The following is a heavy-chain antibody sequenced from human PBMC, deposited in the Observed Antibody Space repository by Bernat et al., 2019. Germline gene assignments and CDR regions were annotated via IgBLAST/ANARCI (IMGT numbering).Heavy chain of an antibody. D-gene: IGHD1-26*01. Sequence: EVQLVESGGGLVQPGRSLRLSCTASGFTFGDYAMSWVRQAPGKGLEWVGFIRSKAYGGTTEYAASVKGRFTITRDDSNSISYLQMNSLKTEDTAEYYCTGDDEERYYYYYMDVWGKGTTVTVSS. CDR3: TGDDEERYYYYYMDV. J-gene: IGHJ6*03. CDR2: IRSKAYGGTT. CDR1: GFTFGDYA. V-gene: IGHV3-49*04.